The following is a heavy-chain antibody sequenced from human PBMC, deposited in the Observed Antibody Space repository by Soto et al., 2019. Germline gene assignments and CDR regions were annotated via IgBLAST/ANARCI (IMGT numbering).Heavy chain of an antibody. J-gene: IGHJ6*02. CDR1: GFTFSSYA. Sequence: GGSLRLSCAASGFTFSSYAMHWVRQAPGKGLEWVAVISYDGSNKYYADSVKGRFTISRDNSKNTLYLQMNSLRAEDTAVYYCARDKVYSGSYYYYGMDVWGQGTTVTVSS. V-gene: IGHV3-30-3*01. CDR3: ARDKVYSGSYYYYGMDV. CDR2: ISYDGSNK. D-gene: IGHD1-26*01.